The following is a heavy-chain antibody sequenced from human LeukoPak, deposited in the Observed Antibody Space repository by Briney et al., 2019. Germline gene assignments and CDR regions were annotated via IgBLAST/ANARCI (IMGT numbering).Heavy chain of an antibody. Sequence: QAGGSLRLPCAASGFTVSSNYMSWVRQAPGKGLEWVSVIYSGGSTYYADSVKGRFTISRDNSKNTLYLQMNSLRAEDTAVYYCARHKWFGVAILDYWGQGTLVTVSS. CDR3: ARHKWFGVAILDY. CDR2: IYSGGST. J-gene: IGHJ4*02. V-gene: IGHV3-66*04. CDR1: GFTVSSNY. D-gene: IGHD3-10*01.